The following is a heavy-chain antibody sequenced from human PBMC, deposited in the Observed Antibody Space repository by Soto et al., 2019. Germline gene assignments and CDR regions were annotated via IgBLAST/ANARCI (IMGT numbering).Heavy chain of an antibody. J-gene: IGHJ6*02. V-gene: IGHV1-8*01. CDR3: ARDGGLGDGYTSVDV. Sequence: QVQLVQSGAEVKKPGASVKVSCKASGYTFTSYDINWVRQATGQGLEWMGWMNPNSGNTGYAQKFPGGVTRXXNXAXXTAYMELGSLRSEDTAVYYCARDGGLGDGYTSVDVWGQGTTVTVSS. CDR2: MNPNSGNT. CDR1: GYTFTSYD. D-gene: IGHD5-12*01.